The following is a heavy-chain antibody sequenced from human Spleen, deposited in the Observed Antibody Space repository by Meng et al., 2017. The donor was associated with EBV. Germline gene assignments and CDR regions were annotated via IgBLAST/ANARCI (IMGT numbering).Heavy chain of an antibody. V-gene: IGHV4-39*07. Sequence: HLEWRESGPGLVRPSETLSLTCSVSGGSISSSSYYWGWVRQPPGKGLQWIGNIFYSGTTYYNPSLKSRVTISVDTSKNQFSLKVNSVTAADTAVYYCARIDLGYCSSTSCFNWFDPWGQGSLVTVSS. CDR3: ARIDLGYCSSTSCFNWFDP. CDR1: GGSISSSSYY. CDR2: IFYSGTT. J-gene: IGHJ5*02. D-gene: IGHD2-2*03.